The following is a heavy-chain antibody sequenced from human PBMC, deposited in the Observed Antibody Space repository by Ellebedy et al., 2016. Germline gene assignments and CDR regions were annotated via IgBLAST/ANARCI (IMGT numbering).Heavy chain of an antibody. V-gene: IGHV1-3*01. D-gene: IGHD4-17*01. CDR2: INAGNGNT. J-gene: IGHJ5*02. CDR1: GYTFTSYA. Sequence: ASVKVSCKASGYTFTSYAMHWVRQAPGQRLEWMGWINAGNGNTKYSQKFQGRVTITRDTSASTAYMELSSLRSEDTAVYYCARGLPFQMTTVTKNWFDPWGQGTLVTVSS. CDR3: ARGLPFQMTTVTKNWFDP.